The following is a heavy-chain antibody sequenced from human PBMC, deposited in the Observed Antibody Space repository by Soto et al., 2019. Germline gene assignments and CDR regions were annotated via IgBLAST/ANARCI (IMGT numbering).Heavy chain of an antibody. CDR3: AGGSGSYYHNRFDP. Sequence: GASVKVSCKASGGTFSSYAISWVRQAPGQGLEWMGGIIPIFGTANYAQKFQGRVTITADESTSTAYMGLSSLRSEDTAVYYCAGGSGSYYHNRFDPWGQGTLVTVSS. CDR2: IIPIFGTA. CDR1: GGTFSSYA. J-gene: IGHJ5*02. D-gene: IGHD3-10*01. V-gene: IGHV1-69*13.